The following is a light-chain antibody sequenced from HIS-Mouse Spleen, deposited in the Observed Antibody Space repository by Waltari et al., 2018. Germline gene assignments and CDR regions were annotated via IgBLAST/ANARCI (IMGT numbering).Light chain of an antibody. V-gene: IGKV3-11*01. CDR1: QSVSSY. CDR3: QQRSNWPQFT. Sequence: EIVLTQSPATLSLSPGERATPPCRASQSVSSYLAWYQQKPGQAPRLLIYDASNRATGIPARFSGSGSGTDFTLTISSLEPEDFAVYYCQQRSNWPQFTFGPGTKVDIK. CDR2: DAS. J-gene: IGKJ3*01.